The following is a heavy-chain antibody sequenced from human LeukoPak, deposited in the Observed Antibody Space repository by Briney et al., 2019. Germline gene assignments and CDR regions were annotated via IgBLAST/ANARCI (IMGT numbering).Heavy chain of an antibody. CDR1: GSSISSGGYY. Sequence: PSHTLSLTCTVSGSSISSGGYYWSSIRQHPGTCLHWIGYIYYSGSTYYNPSLKSRVTISVDTSKNQFSLKLSSVTAADTAVYYCAREISYGDYHHYFDYWGQGTLVTVSS. CDR3: AREISYGDYHHYFDY. CDR2: IYYSGST. V-gene: IGHV4-31*03. J-gene: IGHJ4*02. D-gene: IGHD4-17*01.